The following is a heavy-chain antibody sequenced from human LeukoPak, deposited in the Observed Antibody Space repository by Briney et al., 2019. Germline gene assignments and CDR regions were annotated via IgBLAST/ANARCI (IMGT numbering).Heavy chain of an antibody. V-gene: IGHV3-48*03. CDR3: ARDSVGDLLDY. D-gene: IGHD4-17*01. CDR2: IDSGGITI. J-gene: IGHJ4*02. CDR1: GFPFSSYE. Sequence: PGGSLRLSCEGSGFPFSSYEVNWLRQAPGKGLEWVSHIDSGGITIYYADSVKGRFTISRDNAKNSIYLQMDSLRVEDTAIYYCARDSVGDLLDYWGQGTPVTVSS.